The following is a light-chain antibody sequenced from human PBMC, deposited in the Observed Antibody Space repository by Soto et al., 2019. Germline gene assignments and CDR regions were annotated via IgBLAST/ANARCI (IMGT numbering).Light chain of an antibody. CDR2: DVT. Sequence: QSVLTQPASVSGSPGQSITISCTGTSSDVGGYNYVSWYQHHPGKAPKLMIYDVTNRPSGVSNRFSGSKSGNTASLTISGLQAEHEADYYCTSYTTSSPYLVFGGGTKLTVL. V-gene: IGLV2-14*03. J-gene: IGLJ3*02. CDR1: SSDVGGYNY. CDR3: TSYTTSSPYLV.